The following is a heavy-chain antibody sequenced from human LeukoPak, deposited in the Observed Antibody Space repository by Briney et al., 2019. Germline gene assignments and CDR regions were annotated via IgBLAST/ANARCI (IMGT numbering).Heavy chain of an antibody. CDR2: ISYDGSNK. V-gene: IGHV3-30*04. D-gene: IGHD4-17*01. J-gene: IGHJ4*02. Sequence: PGRSLRLSCAASGFTFSSYAMHWVRQAPGKGLEWVAVISYDGSNKYYADSAKGRFTISRDNSKNTLYLQMNSLRAEDTAVYYCARDSDNYGDPPETFDYWGQGTLVTVSS. CDR3: ARDSDNYGDPPETFDY. CDR1: GFTFSSYA.